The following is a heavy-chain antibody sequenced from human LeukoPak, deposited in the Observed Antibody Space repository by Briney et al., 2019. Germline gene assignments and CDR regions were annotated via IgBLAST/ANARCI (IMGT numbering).Heavy chain of an antibody. Sequence: GRSLRLSCAASGFTFSNYGFHWVRQTPGKGLEWVAVISYDGSDKYYADSVQGRFTISRDNSKNTLYLQMNSLRAEDTAIYYCAKGYTDFDYWGQGTLVTVSS. D-gene: IGHD3-16*02. V-gene: IGHV3-30*18. CDR2: ISYDGSDK. CDR1: GFTFSNYG. J-gene: IGHJ4*02. CDR3: AKGYTDFDY.